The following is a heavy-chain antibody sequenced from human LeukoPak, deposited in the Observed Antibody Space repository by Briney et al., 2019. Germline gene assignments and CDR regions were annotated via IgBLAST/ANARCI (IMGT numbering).Heavy chain of an antibody. Sequence: GGSLRLSCAASGFTFSSYSMNWVRQAPGKGLEWVSSISSSSSYIYYADSVKGRFTISRDNAKNSLYLQMNSLRAEDTAVYYCARVVVVVAATLERSDAFDIRGQGTMVTVSS. CDR3: ARVVVVVAATLERSDAFDI. J-gene: IGHJ3*02. V-gene: IGHV3-21*01. CDR1: GFTFSSYS. CDR2: ISSSSSYI. D-gene: IGHD2-15*01.